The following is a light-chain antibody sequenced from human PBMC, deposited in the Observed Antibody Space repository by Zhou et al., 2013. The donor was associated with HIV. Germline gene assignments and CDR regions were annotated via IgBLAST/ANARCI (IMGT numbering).Light chain of an antibody. J-gene: IGKJ5*01. CDR1: QDVGSQ. Sequence: IVMTQSPATLSLSPGERAALSCRASQDVGSQLAWYQQRPGRAPRLLIYDASNRATDIPARFSGSGSGTDFALTIISLEPEDVAVYYCQQRYRWPITFGQGTRLEIK. V-gene: IGKV3-11*01. CDR3: QQRYRWPIT. CDR2: DAS.